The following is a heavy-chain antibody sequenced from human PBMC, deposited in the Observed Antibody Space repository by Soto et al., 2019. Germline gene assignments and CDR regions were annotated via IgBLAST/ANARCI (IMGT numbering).Heavy chain of an antibody. CDR1: GFTFSNYA. Sequence: VGSLRLSCAASGFTFSNYAMHWVRQAPGKGLEWVAVISYDGSNKYYADSVKGRFTISRDNSQNTLYLQMNSPTAGDTADYYCARRPTPYYFDYWGQGTLVTVSS. V-gene: IGHV3-30-3*01. J-gene: IGHJ4*02. CDR2: ISYDGSNK. CDR3: ARRPTPYYFDY.